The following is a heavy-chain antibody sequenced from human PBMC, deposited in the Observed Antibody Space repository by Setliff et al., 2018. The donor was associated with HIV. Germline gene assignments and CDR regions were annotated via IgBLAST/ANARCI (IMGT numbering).Heavy chain of an antibody. CDR2: IDPSDSYT. CDR1: GYSFISYW. Sequence: PGESLKISCKGSGYSFISYWISWVRQMPGKGLEWVGRIDPSDSYTNYSPSFQGHVTISADESISTAYLQWSSLKASDTAMYYCARHLYDNSGYGSFYFDFWGQGTLVTVSS. J-gene: IGHJ4*02. CDR3: ARHLYDNSGYGSFYFDF. D-gene: IGHD3-22*01. V-gene: IGHV5-10-1*01.